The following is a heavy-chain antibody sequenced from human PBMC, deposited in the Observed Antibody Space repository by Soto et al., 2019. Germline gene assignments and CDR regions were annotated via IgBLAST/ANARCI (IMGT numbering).Heavy chain of an antibody. V-gene: IGHV3-33*01. J-gene: IGHJ3*02. CDR1: GFTFSSYG. Sequence: GGSLRLSCAASGFTFSSYGMHWVRQAPGKGLEWVAVIWYDGSNKYYADSVKGRFTISRDNSKNTLYLQMNSLRAEDTAVYYCATYRVVAATRPDAFDIWGQGTMVTVSS. D-gene: IGHD2-15*01. CDR2: IWYDGSNK. CDR3: ATYRVVAATRPDAFDI.